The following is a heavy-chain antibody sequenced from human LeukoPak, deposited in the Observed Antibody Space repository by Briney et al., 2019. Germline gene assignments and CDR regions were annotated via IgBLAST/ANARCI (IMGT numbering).Heavy chain of an antibody. Sequence: PGGSLRLSCAASGFTFSSYGMHWVRQAPGKGLEWVVVISYDGSNKYYADSVKGRFTISRDNSKNTLYLQMSSLRAEDTAVYYCARSKTVYCSGGSCYIDYWGQGTLVTVSS. V-gene: IGHV3-30*03. J-gene: IGHJ4*02. D-gene: IGHD2-15*01. CDR2: ISYDGSNK. CDR3: ARSKTVYCSGGSCYIDY. CDR1: GFTFSSYG.